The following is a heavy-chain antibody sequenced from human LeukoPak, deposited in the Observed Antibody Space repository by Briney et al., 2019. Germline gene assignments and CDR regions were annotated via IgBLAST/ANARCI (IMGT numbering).Heavy chain of an antibody. CDR2: ISGSGGST. J-gene: IGHJ4*02. Sequence: PGGSLRLSCAASRFTFSSYAMSWVRQAPGKGLEWVSAISGSGGSTYYADSVKGRFTISRDTSKNTLYLQMNSLRAEDTAVYYCAKDRGITYCGGDCYSRNDYWGQGTLVTVSS. V-gene: IGHV3-23*01. CDR1: RFTFSSYA. CDR3: AKDRGITYCGGDCYSRNDY. D-gene: IGHD2-21*02.